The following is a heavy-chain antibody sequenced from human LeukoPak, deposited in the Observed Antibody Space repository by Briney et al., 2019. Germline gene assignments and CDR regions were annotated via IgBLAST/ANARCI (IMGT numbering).Heavy chain of an antibody. Sequence: GGSLRLSCAASGFTFSSHSMNWVRQAPGKGLEWVSSITSSSSYIYYADSVKGRFTISRDNAKNSLYLQMNSLRAEDTAVYYCARRVGGPFTYYYVSGTGSPFAYYYYYMDVWGKGTTVTISS. D-gene: IGHD3-10*01. V-gene: IGHV3-21*01. CDR2: ITSSSSYI. J-gene: IGHJ6*03. CDR3: ARRVGGPFTYYYVSGTGSPFAYYYYYMDV. CDR1: GFTFSSHS.